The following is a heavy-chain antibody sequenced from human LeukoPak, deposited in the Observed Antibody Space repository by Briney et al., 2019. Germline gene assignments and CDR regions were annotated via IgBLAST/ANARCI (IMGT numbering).Heavy chain of an antibody. J-gene: IGHJ6*03. Sequence: PSETLSLTCAVSGGSISSGGHSWSWIRQPPGKGLEWIGYIYYSGSTYYNPSLKSRVTISVDTAMNQFSLKLSSVTAADTAVYYCARAIAADYYYYYYMDVWGKGTTVTVSS. D-gene: IGHD6-13*01. CDR3: ARAIAADYYYYYYMDV. CDR1: GGSISSGGHS. V-gene: IGHV4-30-4*07. CDR2: IYYSGST.